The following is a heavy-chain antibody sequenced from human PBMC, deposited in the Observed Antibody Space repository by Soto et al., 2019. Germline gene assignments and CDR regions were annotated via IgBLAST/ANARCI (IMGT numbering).Heavy chain of an antibody. V-gene: IGHV4-4*02. J-gene: IGHJ5*02. Sequence: PSETLSLTCIVSGGSVSSCNWWSWVRQPPGKGLEWIGEIYHSGSTTYNPSLKSRATISVDKSENQFSLRLKSVTAADTAVYYCASVGSDYDNSGYYLPWGPGTLVTVSS. D-gene: IGHD3-22*01. CDR1: GGSVSSCNW. CDR3: ASVGSDYDNSGYYLP. CDR2: IYHSGST.